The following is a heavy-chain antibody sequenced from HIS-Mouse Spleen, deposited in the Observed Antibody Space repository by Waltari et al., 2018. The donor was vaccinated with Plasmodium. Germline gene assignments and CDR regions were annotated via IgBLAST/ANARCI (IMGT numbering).Heavy chain of an antibody. CDR1: GYTFTSYY. J-gene: IGHJ6*02. D-gene: IGHD6-19*01. CDR3: ARDLFRIGVAGTEYYYGMDV. Sequence: QVQLVQSGAEVKKPGASVKVSCKASGYTFTSYYMHWVRQAPGQGLEWMGIMNPSGGRTSYAQKFQGIVTMTRDTSTRTVYMELSSLRAEDTAVYYCARDLFRIGVAGTEYYYGMDVWGQGTTVTVSS. V-gene: IGHV1-46*01. CDR2: MNPSGGRT.